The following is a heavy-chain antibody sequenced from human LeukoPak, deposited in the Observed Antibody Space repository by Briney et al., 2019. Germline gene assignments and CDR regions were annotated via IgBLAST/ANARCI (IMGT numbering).Heavy chain of an antibody. CDR2: IYYSGST. CDR3: ARGLVTDGFDP. Sequence: PSETLSLTCTVSGGSISSGDYYWSWIRQPPGKGLEWIGYIYYSGSTYYNPSLKSRVTISVDTSKNQFSLKLSSVTAADTAVYYCARGLVTDGFDPWGQGTLVTVSS. D-gene: IGHD2-21*02. J-gene: IGHJ5*02. CDR1: GGSISSGDYY. V-gene: IGHV4-30-4*01.